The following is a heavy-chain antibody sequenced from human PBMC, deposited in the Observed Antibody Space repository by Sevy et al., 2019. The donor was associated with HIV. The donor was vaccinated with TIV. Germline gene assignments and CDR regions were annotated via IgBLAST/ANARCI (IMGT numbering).Heavy chain of an antibody. Sequence: GGSLRLSCAASGFTFSSYDMHWVRQATGKGLEWVSAIGTAGDTYYPGSVKGRFTISRENAKNSLYLQMNSLRDGDTAVYYCARAMTTVTTYGMDVWGQGTTVTVSS. CDR2: IGTAGDT. CDR1: GFTFSSYD. CDR3: ARAMTTVTTYGMDV. J-gene: IGHJ6*02. D-gene: IGHD4-17*01. V-gene: IGHV3-13*01.